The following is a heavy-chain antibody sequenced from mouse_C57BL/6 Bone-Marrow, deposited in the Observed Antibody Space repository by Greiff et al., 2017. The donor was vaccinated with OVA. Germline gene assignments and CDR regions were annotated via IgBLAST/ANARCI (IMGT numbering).Heavy chain of an antibody. D-gene: IGHD2-4*01. CDR2: ISSGGDYI. CDR1: GFTFSSYA. Sequence: EVKLVESGGGLVKPGGSLKLSCAASGFTFSSYAMSWVRQTPEKRLEWVAYISSGGDYIYYADTVKGRFTISRDNARNTLYLQMSSLKSEDTAMYYCTREGRYDYDPLFAYWGQGTLVTVSA. CDR3: TREGRYDYDPLFAY. V-gene: IGHV5-9-1*02. J-gene: IGHJ3*01.